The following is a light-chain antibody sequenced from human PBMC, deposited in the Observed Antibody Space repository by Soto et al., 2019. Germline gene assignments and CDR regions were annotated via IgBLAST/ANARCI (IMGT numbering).Light chain of an antibody. J-gene: IGLJ1*01. Sequence: QSALTQPASVSGSPGQSITISCTGTSSDVGGYNYVSWYQQHPGKAPKLMIYDVSNRPSGVSNHFSGSKSGNTASLTISGLQAEDEADYYCSSYTSSNTQVFGTGTKRIVL. CDR1: SSDVGGYNY. CDR3: SSYTSSNTQV. V-gene: IGLV2-14*01. CDR2: DVS.